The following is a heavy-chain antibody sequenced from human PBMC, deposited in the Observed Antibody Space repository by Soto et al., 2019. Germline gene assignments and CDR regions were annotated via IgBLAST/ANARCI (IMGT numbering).Heavy chain of an antibody. V-gene: IGHV1-18*01. D-gene: IGHD6-13*01. CDR3: ARDEAAHTSDP. CDR1: GGTFTSYG. CDR2: ISPYNGNT. J-gene: IGHJ5*02. Sequence: ASVKVSCKASGGTFTSYGISWVRQAPGQGLEWMGWISPYNGNTNYAQKLQGRVTMTTDTSTSTAYMELRSLRSDDTAVYYCARDEAAHTSDPWGQGILVTVSS.